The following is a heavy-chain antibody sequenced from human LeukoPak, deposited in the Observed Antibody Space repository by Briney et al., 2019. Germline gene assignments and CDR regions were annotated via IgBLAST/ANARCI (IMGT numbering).Heavy chain of an antibody. D-gene: IGHD4-17*01. V-gene: IGHV3-23*01. CDR2: ISGSGGST. J-gene: IGHJ4*02. CDR1: GFTSVNYA. Sequence: GGSLRLSCAATGFTSVNYAMSWVRQAPGKGLEWVSAISGSGGSTYYADSVKGRFPISRDNSKNTLYLQMNSLRAEDTAVYYCAKDLRWGPRTTYFDYWGQGTLVTVSS. CDR3: AKDLRWGPRTTYFDY.